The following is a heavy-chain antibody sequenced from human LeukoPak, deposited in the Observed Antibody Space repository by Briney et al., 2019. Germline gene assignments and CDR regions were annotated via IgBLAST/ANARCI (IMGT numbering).Heavy chain of an antibody. J-gene: IGHJ4*02. V-gene: IGHV3-23*01. CDR2: ISGSGGST. Sequence: PGGSLRLSCAASGFPFSSYAMSWVRQAPGKGLEWVSAISGSGGSTYYADSVKGRFTISRDNAKNSLYLQMNSLRAEDTAVYYCARGAHNTAMAGGVDYWGQGTLVTVSS. CDR1: GFPFSSYA. D-gene: IGHD5-18*01. CDR3: ARGAHNTAMAGGVDY.